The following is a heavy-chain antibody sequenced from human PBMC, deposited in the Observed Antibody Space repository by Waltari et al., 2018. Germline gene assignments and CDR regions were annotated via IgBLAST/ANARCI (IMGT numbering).Heavy chain of an antibody. J-gene: IGHJ3*02. CDR2: VYTSGST. V-gene: IGHV4-4*07. Sequence: QVQLQESGPGLVKPSENLSLTCTGSAGSLGSYYWCWLRQPARKGLDWNGHVYTSGSTNYNPSLKIRVTMSVDTSKNQFSLKLSSVTAADTAVYYCARGGATTSRDGGGDAFDIWGQGTMVTVSS. CDR3: ARGGATTSRDGGGDAFDI. CDR1: AGSLGSYY. D-gene: IGHD1-26*01.